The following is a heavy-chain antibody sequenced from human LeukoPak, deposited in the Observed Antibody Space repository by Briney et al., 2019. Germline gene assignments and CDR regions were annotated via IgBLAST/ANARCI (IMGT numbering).Heavy chain of an antibody. CDR1: GFTFSSYS. CDR2: ISSSSSYI. V-gene: IGHV3-21*01. Sequence: GGSLRLSCAASGFTFSSYSMNWVRQAPGKGLEWVSSISSSSSYIYYADSVKGRFTISRDNAKNSLYPQMNSLRAEDTAVYYCARGVAATYFDYWGQGTLVTVSS. CDR3: ARGVAATYFDY. D-gene: IGHD2-15*01. J-gene: IGHJ4*02.